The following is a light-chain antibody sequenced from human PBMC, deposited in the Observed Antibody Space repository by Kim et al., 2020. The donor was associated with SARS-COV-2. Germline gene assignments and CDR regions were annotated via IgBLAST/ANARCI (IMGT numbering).Light chain of an antibody. V-gene: IGLV3-1*01. J-gene: IGLJ2*01. CDR2: QDR. Sequence: GSPGQTASITCSGDKLGDRYACWYQQKPGQSPVLVIYQDRKRPSGIPERFSGSNSGNTATLTISGTQAMDEADYYCQAWDSSTAVFGGGTQLTVL. CDR3: QAWDSSTAV. CDR1: KLGDRY.